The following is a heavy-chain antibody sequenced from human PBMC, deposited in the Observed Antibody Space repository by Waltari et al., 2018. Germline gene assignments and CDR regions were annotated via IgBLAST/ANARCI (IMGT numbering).Heavy chain of an antibody. Sequence: QVQLVQSGAAVKKPGASVKVSCKVSGYTLTELSMHWVRQAPGQGLEWMGGFDPEDGETIYAQKCKGRGTMTEDTSTDTAYMELSSLRSEDTAVYYCATGDYGDHVLGYWGQGTLVTVSS. CDR2: FDPEDGET. D-gene: IGHD4-17*01. CDR3: ATGDYGDHVLGY. J-gene: IGHJ4*02. CDR1: GYTLTELS. V-gene: IGHV1-24*01.